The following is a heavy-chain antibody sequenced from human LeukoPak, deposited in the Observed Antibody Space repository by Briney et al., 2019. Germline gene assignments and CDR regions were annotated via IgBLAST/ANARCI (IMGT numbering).Heavy chain of an antibody. CDR2: IYYSGST. J-gene: IGHJ6*03. CDR1: GGSISPYY. Sequence: WETLSLTCTVSGGSISPYYWSWIRQPRGKGLEWIGYIYYSGSTNYNPSLKSRVTISVDTSKNQFSLKLSSVTAADTAVYYCARAFYPGYYSYMAVSGKGTTVTVSS. CDR3: ARAFYPGYYSYMAV. D-gene: IGHD3-3*02. V-gene: IGHV4-59*01.